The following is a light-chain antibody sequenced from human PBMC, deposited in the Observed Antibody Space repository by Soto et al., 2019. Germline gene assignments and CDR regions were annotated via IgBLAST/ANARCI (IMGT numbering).Light chain of an antibody. CDR2: KAS. CDR1: RSISSS. CDR3: QHYNSYSEA. V-gene: IGKV1-5*03. Sequence: DIQMTQSPSSLSASVGDRVTITCRASRSISSSLNWYQHKPGKAPKLLIYKASTLKSGVPSRFSGSGSGTEFTLTISSLQPDDFATYYCQHYNSYSEAFGQGTKVDIK. J-gene: IGKJ1*01.